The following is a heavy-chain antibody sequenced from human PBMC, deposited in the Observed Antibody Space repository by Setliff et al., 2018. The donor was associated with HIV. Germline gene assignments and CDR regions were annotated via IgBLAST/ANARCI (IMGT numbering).Heavy chain of an antibody. CDR1: GVIFSIYS. D-gene: IGHD5-18*01. CDR3: ARSQLIPRDTTSYFDF. J-gene: IGHJ4*02. V-gene: IGHV3-48*01. CDR2: ISGDNSTI. Sequence: GGSLRLSCAAPGVIFSIYSMNWVRQAPGKGLEWLSYISGDNSTIYYAESVKGRFTISRDNAKYSLYLHMNSLRAEDTAVYYCARSQLIPRDTTSYFDFWGPGTLVTVSS.